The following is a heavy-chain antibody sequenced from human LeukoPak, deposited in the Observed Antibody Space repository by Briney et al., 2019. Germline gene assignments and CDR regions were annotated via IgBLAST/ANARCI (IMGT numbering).Heavy chain of an antibody. CDR1: VFTFSNYS. V-gene: IGHV3-48*01. CDR2: ISSSSSTI. CDR3: AREQQLASGSDY. Sequence: GGALRLSCAASVFTFSNYSMNWGRQAPGKGREWVSYISSSSSTIYYAESVKGRFTISRDNAKNSLYLQMNSLRAEDTAVYYCAREQQLASGSDYWGQGTLVTVSS. J-gene: IGHJ4*02. D-gene: IGHD6-6*01.